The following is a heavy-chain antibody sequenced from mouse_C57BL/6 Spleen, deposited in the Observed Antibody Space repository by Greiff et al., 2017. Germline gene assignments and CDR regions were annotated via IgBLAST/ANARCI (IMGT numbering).Heavy chain of an antibody. V-gene: IGHV5-9-1*02. CDR3: TRAPTGNWYFDF. Sequence: EVKVVESGEGLVKPGGSLKLSCAASGFTFSSYAMSWVRQTPEKRLEWVAYISSGGDYISYADTVKGRFTISIDNARNTLYLQMSSLTSEDTAMYYCTRAPTGNWYFDFWGTGTTVTVSS. CDR2: ISSGGDYI. CDR1: GFTFSSYA. J-gene: IGHJ1*03. D-gene: IGHD4-1*01.